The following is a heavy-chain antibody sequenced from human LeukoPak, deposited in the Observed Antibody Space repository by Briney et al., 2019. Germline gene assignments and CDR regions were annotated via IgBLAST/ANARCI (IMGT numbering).Heavy chain of an antibody. CDR3: ARRSSFPLATFGY. J-gene: IGHJ4*02. V-gene: IGHV4-34*01. CDR1: GGSFSGYY. Sequence: PSETLSLTCAVYGGSFSGYYWSWIRQPPGKGLEWIGEINHSGSTNYNPSLKSRVTISVDTSKNQFSLKLSSVTAADTAVYYCARRSSFPLATFGYWGQGTLVTVSS. D-gene: IGHD5-12*01. CDR2: INHSGST.